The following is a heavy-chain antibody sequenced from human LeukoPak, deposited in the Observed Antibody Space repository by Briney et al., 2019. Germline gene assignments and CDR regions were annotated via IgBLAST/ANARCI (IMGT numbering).Heavy chain of an antibody. Sequence: PGGSLRLSCAASGFTFSSYTMNWVRQAPGKGLEWVSSISSSSGHMFYSDSVKGRFTISRDNAKNSLYLQMNSLRAEDTALYYCAREKIAVTHYDYWGQGTLVTVSS. CDR1: GFTFSSYT. J-gene: IGHJ4*02. CDR3: AREKIAVTHYDY. CDR2: ISSSSGHM. D-gene: IGHD2-21*02. V-gene: IGHV3-21*01.